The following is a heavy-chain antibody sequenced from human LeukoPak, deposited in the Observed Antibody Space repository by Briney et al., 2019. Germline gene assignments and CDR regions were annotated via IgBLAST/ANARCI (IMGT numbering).Heavy chain of an antibody. CDR1: GFTFSSYS. CDR3: ARDPGFSAFDI. J-gene: IGHJ3*02. V-gene: IGHV3-48*01. Sequence: GGSLRLSCAASGFTFSSYSMNWVRQAPGKGLEWVSYISSSSSTIYYADSVKGRFTISRDNAKNSLYLQMNSLRAEDTALYYCARDPGFSAFDIWGQGTMITVSS. CDR2: ISSSSSTI. D-gene: IGHD3-3*01.